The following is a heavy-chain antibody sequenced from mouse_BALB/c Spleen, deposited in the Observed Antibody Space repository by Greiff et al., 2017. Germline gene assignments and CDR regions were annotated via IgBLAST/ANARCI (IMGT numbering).Heavy chain of an antibody. CDR2: IRNKANGYTT. V-gene: IGHV7-3*02. CDR1: GFTFTDYY. Sequence: EVQGVESGGGLVQPGGSLRLSCATSGFTFTDYYMSWVRQPPGKALEWLGFIRNKANGYTTEYSASVKGRFTISRDNSQSILYLQMNTLRAEDSATYYCARDGDYGNYDYYAMDYWGQGTSVTVSS. CDR3: ARDGDYGNYDYYAMDY. J-gene: IGHJ4*01. D-gene: IGHD2-1*01.